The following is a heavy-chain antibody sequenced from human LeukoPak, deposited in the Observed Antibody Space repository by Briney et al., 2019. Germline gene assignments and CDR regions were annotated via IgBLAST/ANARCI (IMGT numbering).Heavy chain of an antibody. D-gene: IGHD2-2*01. CDR1: GFTFCSYS. CDR3: AKDRGVVVPAAPCY. J-gene: IGHJ4*02. Sequence: GGSLRISCAAPGFTFCSYSIRWVRPAPGKGVGWVSAISGSGGSTYYADSVKGRFTISRDNSKNTLYLQMNSLRAEDTAVYYCAKDRGVVVPAAPCYWGQGTLVTVSS. CDR2: ISGSGGST. V-gene: IGHV3-23*01.